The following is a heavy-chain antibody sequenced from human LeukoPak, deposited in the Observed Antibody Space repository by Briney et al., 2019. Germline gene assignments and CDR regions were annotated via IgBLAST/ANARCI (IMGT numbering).Heavy chain of an antibody. J-gene: IGHJ4*02. CDR3: AKDKDIVVVVAATGACDY. CDR2: IYSDGST. D-gene: IGHD2-15*01. Sequence: GGSLRLSCAVSGFTVSSNYMSWVRQAPGKGLEWVSIIYSDGSTYYADSVKGRFTISRDNSKNTLYLQMNSLRAEDTAVYYCAKDKDIVVVVAATGACDYWGQGTLVTVSS. CDR1: GFTVSSNY. V-gene: IGHV3-53*05.